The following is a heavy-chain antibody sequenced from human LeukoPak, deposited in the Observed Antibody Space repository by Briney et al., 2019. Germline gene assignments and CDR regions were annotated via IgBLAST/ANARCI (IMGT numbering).Heavy chain of an antibody. J-gene: IGHJ4*02. V-gene: IGHV1-18*01. CDR2: ISVYNGNT. D-gene: IGHD1-14*01. CDR3: ARLPEGGWLQVLYYFDY. CDR1: GHTFTSYG. Sequence: ASVKVSCKASGHTFTSYGISWVRQAPGQGLEWMGWISVYNGNTNYAQKVQGRVTMTTDTSTSTAYMEMRSLRSDDTAVYYCARLPEGGWLQVLYYFDYWGQGTLVTVSS.